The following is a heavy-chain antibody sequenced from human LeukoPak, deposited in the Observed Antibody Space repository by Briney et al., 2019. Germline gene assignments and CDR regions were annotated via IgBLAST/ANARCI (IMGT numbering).Heavy chain of an antibody. CDR2: IKSKTDGGTT. Sequence: PGGSLRLSCAASGFTSSNAWMNWVRQAPGKGLEWVGRIKSKTDGGTTDYAAPVKGRFTISRDDSKNTLYLQMNSLGAEDTAVYYCARRINYYDSSGYYYVRYFDSWGQGTLVAVSS. V-gene: IGHV3-15*07. CDR1: GFTSSNAW. J-gene: IGHJ4*02. CDR3: ARRINYYDSSGYYYVRYFDS. D-gene: IGHD3-22*01.